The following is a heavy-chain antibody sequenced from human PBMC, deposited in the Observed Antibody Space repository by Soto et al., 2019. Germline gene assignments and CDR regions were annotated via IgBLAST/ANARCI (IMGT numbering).Heavy chain of an antibody. V-gene: IGHV3-9*01. CDR2: ISWNSGYI. J-gene: IGHJ4*02. D-gene: IGHD3-10*01. CDR3: AKKYYYGSGSYNFDY. Sequence: GGSLRLSCAASGFTFRDYAMYWVRQAPGKGLEWVSGISWNSGYIAYADSVKGRFTISRDNAKNSLYLQMNSLRAEDTAVYYCAKKYYYGSGSYNFDYWGQGTLVTVSS. CDR1: GFTFRDYA.